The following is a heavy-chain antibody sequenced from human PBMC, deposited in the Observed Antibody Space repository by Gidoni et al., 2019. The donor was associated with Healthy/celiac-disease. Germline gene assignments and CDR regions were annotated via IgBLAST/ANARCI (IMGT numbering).Heavy chain of an antibody. CDR2: ISSSSSYI. CDR3: ARGVDVWWLREDYYYGMDV. J-gene: IGHJ6*02. CDR1: GFTFSSYS. Sequence: EVQLVESGGGLVKPGGSLRLSCAASGFTFSSYSMNWVRQAAGQGLEWVSSISSSSSYIYYADSVKGRFTISRDNAKNSLYLQMNSLRAEDTAVYYCARGVDVWWLREDYYYGMDVWGQGTTVTVSS. V-gene: IGHV3-21*01. D-gene: IGHD5-12*01.